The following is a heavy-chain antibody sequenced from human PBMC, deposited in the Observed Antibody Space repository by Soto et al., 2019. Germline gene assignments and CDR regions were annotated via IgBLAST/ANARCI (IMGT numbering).Heavy chain of an antibody. CDR1: GGSFSGYY. CDR3: ASGGDSYGYRGTFDY. D-gene: IGHD5-18*01. V-gene: IGHV4-34*01. Sequence: QVQLQQWGAGLLKPSETLSLTCAVYGGSFSGYYWSWIRQPPGKGLEWIGEINHSGSTNYNPSLTRGVPISVDASKNQSSLKLRSVTAADTAVYFCASGGDSYGYRGTFDYWGQGTLVTVSS. CDR2: INHSGST. J-gene: IGHJ4*02.